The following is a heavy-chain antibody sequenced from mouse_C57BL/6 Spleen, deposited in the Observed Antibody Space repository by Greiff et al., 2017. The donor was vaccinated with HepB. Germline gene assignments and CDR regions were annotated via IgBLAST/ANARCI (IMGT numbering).Heavy chain of an antibody. CDR1: GFTFSDYG. CDR2: ISSGSSTI. D-gene: IGHD2-3*01. CDR3: AREDDGYYWYFDV. Sequence: EVKVEESGGGLVKPGGSLKLSCAASGFTFSDYGMHWVRQAPEKGLEWVAYISSGSSTIYYADTVKGRFTISRDNAKNTLFLQMTSLRSEDTAMYYCAREDDGYYWYFDVWGTGTTVTVSS. J-gene: IGHJ1*03. V-gene: IGHV5-17*01.